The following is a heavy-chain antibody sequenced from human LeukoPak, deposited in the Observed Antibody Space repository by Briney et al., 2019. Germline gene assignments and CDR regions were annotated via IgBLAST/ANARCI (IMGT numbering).Heavy chain of an antibody. CDR2: ISSSSSYI. V-gene: IGHV3-21*01. J-gene: IGHJ6*02. CDR3: ARDQSAHSPTGYGMDV. D-gene: IGHD2-8*02. Sequence: PSETLSLTCAVYGGSFSGYYWSWIRQAPGKGLEWVSSISSSSSYIYYADSVKGRFTISRDNAKNSLYLQMNSLRAEDTAVYYCARDQSAHSPTGYGMDVWGQGTTVTVSS. CDR1: GGSFSGYY.